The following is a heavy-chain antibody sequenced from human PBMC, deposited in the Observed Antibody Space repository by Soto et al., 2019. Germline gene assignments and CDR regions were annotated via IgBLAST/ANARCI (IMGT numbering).Heavy chain of an antibody. J-gene: IGHJ1*01. Sequence: SETLSLSCTVSGVSISSSSYYWGWIRQPPGKGLEWIGSIYYSGSTYYNPSLKSRVTISVDTSKNQFSLKLSSVTAADTAVYYCARQAQQLVPEYFQHWGQGTLVTVSS. D-gene: IGHD6-13*01. CDR2: IYYSGST. CDR1: GVSISSSSYY. V-gene: IGHV4-39*01. CDR3: ARQAQQLVPEYFQH.